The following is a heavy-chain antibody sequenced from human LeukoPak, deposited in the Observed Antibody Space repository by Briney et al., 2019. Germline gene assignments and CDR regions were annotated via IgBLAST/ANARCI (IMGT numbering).Heavy chain of an antibody. V-gene: IGHV4-59*01. CDR2: IHYSGST. Sequence: PSETLSLTCTVSGGSISSYYWSWIRQPPGKGLEWLGYIHYSGSTSYNPSLKSRVTISVDTSKNQISLKVRSATAADTAVYYCARTTEDCSSTSCYQYWFDPWGQGTLVTVSS. D-gene: IGHD2-2*01. CDR3: ARTTEDCSSTSCYQYWFDP. J-gene: IGHJ5*02. CDR1: GGSISSYY.